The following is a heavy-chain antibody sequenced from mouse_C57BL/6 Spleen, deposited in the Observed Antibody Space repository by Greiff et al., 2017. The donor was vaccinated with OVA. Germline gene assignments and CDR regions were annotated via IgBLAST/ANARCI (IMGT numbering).Heavy chain of an antibody. CDR2: IYPRSGNT. J-gene: IGHJ1*03. D-gene: IGHD1-1*01. Sequence: VQLQESGAELARPGASVKLSCKASGYTFTSYGISWVKQRTGQGLEWIGEIYPRSGNTYYNEKFKGKATLTADKSSSTAYMELRSLTSEDSAVYFCARYNTTVVADWYFDVWGTGTTVTVSS. CDR1: GYTFTSYG. V-gene: IGHV1-81*01. CDR3: ARYNTTVVADWYFDV.